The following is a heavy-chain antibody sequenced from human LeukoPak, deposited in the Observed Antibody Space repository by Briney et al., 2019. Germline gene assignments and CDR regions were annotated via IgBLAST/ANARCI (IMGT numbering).Heavy chain of an antibody. Sequence: GESLNISCKGSGYSFTSYWIGWVRQMPGKGLEWMGIIYPGDSDTRYSPSFQGQVTISADKSISTAYLQWSSLKASDSAMYYCARLSSSWYGPGDYWGQGTLVTVSS. CDR3: ARLSSSWYGPGDY. J-gene: IGHJ4*02. D-gene: IGHD6-13*01. V-gene: IGHV5-51*01. CDR1: GYSFTSYW. CDR2: IYPGDSDT.